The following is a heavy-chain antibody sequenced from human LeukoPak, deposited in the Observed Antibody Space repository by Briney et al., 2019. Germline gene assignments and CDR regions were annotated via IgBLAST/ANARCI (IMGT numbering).Heavy chain of an antibody. CDR1: GGSISSYY. Sequence: NPSETLSLTCTVSGGSISSYYWSWIRQPAGKGLEWIGRIYTSGSTNYNPSLKSRVTISVDTSKNQFSLKLSSVTAADTAVYYCAREGIRGYSYGYTRWGQGTMVTVSS. CDR2: IYTSGST. J-gene: IGHJ3*01. CDR3: AREGIRGYSYGYTR. D-gene: IGHD5-18*01. V-gene: IGHV4-4*07.